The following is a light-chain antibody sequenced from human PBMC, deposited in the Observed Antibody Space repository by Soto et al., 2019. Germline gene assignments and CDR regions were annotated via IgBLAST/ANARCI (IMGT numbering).Light chain of an antibody. V-gene: IGKV3-20*01. CDR1: QSVSSNY. J-gene: IGKJ2*01. CDR3: QQYANSPFT. Sequence: EIVLTQSPGTLPLSPGERATLSCRASQSVSSNYLVWYQQKPGQAPRPLIYGASSRATGIPDRFSGSGSGTDFTLTISTLEPEDFAVYYCQQYANSPFTFGQGTKREIK. CDR2: GAS.